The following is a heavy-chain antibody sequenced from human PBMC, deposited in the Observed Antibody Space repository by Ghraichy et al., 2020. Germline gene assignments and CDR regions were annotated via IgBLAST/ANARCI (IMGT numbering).Heavy chain of an antibody. J-gene: IGHJ4*02. CDR1: GGTFSSYA. D-gene: IGHD3-10*01. CDR2: IIPILGIA. Sequence: SVKVSCKASGGTFSSYAISWVRQAPGQGLEWMGRIIPILGIANYAQKFQGRVTITADKSTSTAYMELSSLRSEDTAVYYCARLVTMVRGAEGLDYWGQGTLVTVSS. CDR3: ARLVTMVRGAEGLDY. V-gene: IGHV1-69*04.